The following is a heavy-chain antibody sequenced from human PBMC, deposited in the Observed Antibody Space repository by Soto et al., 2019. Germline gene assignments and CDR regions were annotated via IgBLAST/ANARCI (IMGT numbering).Heavy chain of an antibody. D-gene: IGHD3-9*01. CDR1: GFTFSSYA. CDR2: ISYDGSNK. Sequence: QVQLVESGGGVGQPGRSLRLSCAASGFTFSSYAMHWVRQAPGKGLEWVAVISYDGSNKYYADSVKGRFTISRDNSKNTLYLQMNSLRAEDTAVYYCARDGAGFDILTGYLSRDAFDIWGQGTMVTVSS. CDR3: ARDGAGFDILTGYLSRDAFDI. J-gene: IGHJ3*02. V-gene: IGHV3-30-3*01.